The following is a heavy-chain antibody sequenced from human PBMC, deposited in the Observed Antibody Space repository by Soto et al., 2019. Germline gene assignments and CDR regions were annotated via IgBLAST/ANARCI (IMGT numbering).Heavy chain of an antibody. J-gene: IGHJ4*02. CDR2: ISGGGDST. Sequence: EVQLLESGGGLVQPGGSLRLSCAASGFAFGSHARTWVRQAPGKGLEWVSAISGGGDSTYYADSVQGRFTISRDNSRTTLYLQMNSLRAEDTAVYYCAKVGVRYCSGGSCYFHYWGQGTLVTVSS. CDR1: GFAFGSHA. V-gene: IGHV3-23*01. CDR3: AKVGVRYCSGGSCYFHY. D-gene: IGHD2-15*01.